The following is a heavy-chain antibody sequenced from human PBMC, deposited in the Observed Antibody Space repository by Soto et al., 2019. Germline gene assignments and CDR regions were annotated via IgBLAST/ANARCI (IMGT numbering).Heavy chain of an antibody. Sequence: GASVKVSCKASGDTFSGYSISWVRQAPGQGLEWMGGIIPLFGTTNYAQRFQGRVTITADKSTSTAYMELSSLKSEDTAIYYCARDLGSGYDPGDYWGQGTLVTVS. CDR3: ARDLGSGYDPGDY. J-gene: IGHJ4*02. CDR2: IIPLFGTT. V-gene: IGHV1-69*06. CDR1: GDTFSGYS. D-gene: IGHD5-12*01.